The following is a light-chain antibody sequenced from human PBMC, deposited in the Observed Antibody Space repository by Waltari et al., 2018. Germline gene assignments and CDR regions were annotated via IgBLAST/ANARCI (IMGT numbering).Light chain of an antibody. J-gene: IGKJ4*01. V-gene: IGKV3-11*01. CDR2: DTS. CDR1: QNISSY. CDR3: LQRSNWPLT. Sequence: EIVLTQSPATLSLSPGQRATLSCRAIQNISSYLAWYQQKPGQAPRLLIYDTSRRATGIPARFSGSGSGTDFTLTISSLEPEDFAVYSCLQRSNWPLTFGGGTKVDIK.